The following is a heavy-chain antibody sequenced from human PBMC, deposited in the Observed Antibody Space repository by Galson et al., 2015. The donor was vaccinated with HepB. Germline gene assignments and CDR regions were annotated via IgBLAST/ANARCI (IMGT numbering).Heavy chain of an antibody. V-gene: IGHV1-3*01. J-gene: IGHJ1*01. CDR2: VNGGNGNT. D-gene: IGHD3-9*01. CDR1: GYTFSSYA. Sequence: SVKVSCKASGYTFSSYAVHWVRQAPGQRLEWMGWVNGGNGNTKYSEKFQGSVTMTRDTSASTAYMELSSLRSEDTAVYYFALRYYDVLTGYTDYFEHWGQGTLVTVSS. CDR3: ALRYYDVLTGYTDYFEH.